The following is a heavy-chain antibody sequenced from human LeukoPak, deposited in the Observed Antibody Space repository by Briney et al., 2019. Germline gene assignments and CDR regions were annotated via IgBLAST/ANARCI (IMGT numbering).Heavy chain of an antibody. CDR2: INPNSGGT. CDR1: GYTFTAYY. CDR3: ARGEYYDSSGLY. Sequence: GASVKVSCKASGYTFTAYYMHWVRQAPGQGLEWMGWINPNSGGTNYGQKFQGRVTMTRDTSISTAYMELSRLRSDDTAVYYCARGEYYDSSGLYWGQGTLVTVSS. J-gene: IGHJ4*02. D-gene: IGHD3-22*01. V-gene: IGHV1-2*02.